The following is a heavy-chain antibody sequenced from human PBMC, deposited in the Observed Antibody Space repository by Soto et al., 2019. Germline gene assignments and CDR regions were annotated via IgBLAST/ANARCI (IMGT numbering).Heavy chain of an antibody. D-gene: IGHD3-10*01. CDR1: GGTFSSYA. V-gene: IGHV1-69*13. J-gene: IGHJ6*02. CDR3: ARDLPSLRGGMDV. CDR2: IIPIFGTA. Sequence: GASVKVSCKASGGTFSSYAISWVRQAPGQGLEWMGGIIPIFGTANYAQKFQGRVTITADESTSTAYMELSSLRSEDTAVYYCARDLPSLRGGMDVWGQGTTVTVSS.